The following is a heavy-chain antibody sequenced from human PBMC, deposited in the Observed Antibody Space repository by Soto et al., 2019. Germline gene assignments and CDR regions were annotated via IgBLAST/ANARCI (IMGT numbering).Heavy chain of an antibody. J-gene: IGHJ4*02. CDR3: ARLQAAAGDNDLTFDY. Sequence: EVQLVQSGAEVKKPGESLRISCKGSGYSFTSYWISWVRQMPGKGLEWMGRIDPSDSYTNYSPSFQGHVTISADKYISTAYLQWSRLKGSDTAMYYCARLQAAAGDNDLTFDYWGQGTLVTVSS. D-gene: IGHD6-13*01. CDR2: IDPSDSYT. CDR1: GYSFTSYW. V-gene: IGHV5-10-1*01.